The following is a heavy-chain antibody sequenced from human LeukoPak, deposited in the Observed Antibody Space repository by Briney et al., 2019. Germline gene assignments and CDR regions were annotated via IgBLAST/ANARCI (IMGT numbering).Heavy chain of an antibody. CDR3: ARHRSSSWYGYYYYYMDV. V-gene: IGHV5-51*01. J-gene: IGHJ6*03. D-gene: IGHD6-13*01. Sequence: GESLKISCKGSGYSFTSYWIGWVRQMPGKGLEWMGIIYPGDSDTRYSPSFQGQVTISADKSISTAYLQWSSLKASDTAMYYCARHRSSSWYGYYYYYMDVWGKGTTVTVSS. CDR1: GYSFTSYW. CDR2: IYPGDSDT.